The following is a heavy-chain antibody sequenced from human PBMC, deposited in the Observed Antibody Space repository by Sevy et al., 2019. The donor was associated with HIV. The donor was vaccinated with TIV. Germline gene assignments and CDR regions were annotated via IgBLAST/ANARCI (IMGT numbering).Heavy chain of an antibody. CDR3: ATAPGYYDSAPFDY. D-gene: IGHD3-22*01. Sequence: GGSLRLSCAVSGFTFSNAWMNWVRQAPGTGLQWVGLIKSKIDGETTDYVAPVKGRFTSSRDDSTNTLNLQMNSLKTEDTGVYYCATAPGYYDSAPFDYWGPGTLVTVSS. CDR2: IKSKIDGETT. V-gene: IGHV3-15*01. J-gene: IGHJ4*02. CDR1: GFTFSNAW.